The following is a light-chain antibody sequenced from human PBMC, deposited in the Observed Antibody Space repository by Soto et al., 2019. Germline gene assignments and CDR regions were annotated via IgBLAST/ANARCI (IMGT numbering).Light chain of an antibody. Sequence: EIVLTQSPATLSLSPGERATLSCRASQSINRHLAWYRQKPGQAPRLLIYDASNRATGIPARFSGSGSGTYFTLTISCLEPEDFGVYYCQQRSNWPPVTFVGGTKVEIK. J-gene: IGKJ4*01. V-gene: IGKV3-11*01. CDR3: QQRSNWPPVT. CDR2: DAS. CDR1: QSINRH.